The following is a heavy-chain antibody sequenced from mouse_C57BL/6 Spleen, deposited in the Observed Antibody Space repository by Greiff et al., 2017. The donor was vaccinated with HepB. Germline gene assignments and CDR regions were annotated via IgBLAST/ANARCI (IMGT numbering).Heavy chain of an antibody. CDR3: ARRDYGSPPYYYAMDY. V-gene: IGHV1-55*01. CDR1: GYTFTSYW. CDR2: IYPGSGST. J-gene: IGHJ4*01. D-gene: IGHD1-1*01. Sequence: QVQLQQPGAELVKPGASVKMSCKASGYTFTSYWITWVKQRPGQGLEWIGDIYPGSGSTNYNEKFKSKATLTVDTSSSTAYMQLSSLTSEVSAVYYCARRDYGSPPYYYAMDYWGQGTSVTVSS.